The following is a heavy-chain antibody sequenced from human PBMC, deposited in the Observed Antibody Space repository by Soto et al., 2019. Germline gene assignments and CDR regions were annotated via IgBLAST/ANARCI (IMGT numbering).Heavy chain of an antibody. CDR1: GYTFTSYG. V-gene: IGHV1-18*01. D-gene: IGHD3-9*01. Sequence: ASVKVSCKASGYTFTSYGISWVRQAPGQGLEWMGWISAYNGNTNYAQKLQGRVTMTTDTSTSTAYMELRSLGSDDTAVYYCARAVQYYDILTGYYTGWFDPWGQGTLVTVSS. CDR2: ISAYNGNT. J-gene: IGHJ5*02. CDR3: ARAVQYYDILTGYYTGWFDP.